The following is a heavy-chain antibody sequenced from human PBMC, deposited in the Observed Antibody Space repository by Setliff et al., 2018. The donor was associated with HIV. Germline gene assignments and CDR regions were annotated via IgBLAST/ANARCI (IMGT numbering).Heavy chain of an antibody. CDR3: ARDAARRAAADTPVWLDP. CDR1: GYTFISYG. D-gene: IGHD6-13*01. V-gene: IGHV1-18*01. CDR2: ISPYNGHT. Sequence: ASVKVSCKASGYTFISYGISWVRQAPGQGLEWMGWISPYNGHTNYAQKVQGRVTMTRDTFTSTAYMELRSLRSDDTAVYYCARDAARRAAADTPVWLDPWGQGTLVTVSS. J-gene: IGHJ5*02.